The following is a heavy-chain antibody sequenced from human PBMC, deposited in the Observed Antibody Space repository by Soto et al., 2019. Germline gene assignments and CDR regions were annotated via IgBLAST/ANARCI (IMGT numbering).Heavy chain of an antibody. D-gene: IGHD1-26*01. CDR2: ISSDGSNK. Sequence: GGSLRLSCAASGFTFSSYAMHWVRQAPGKGLEWVAVISSDGSNKYYADSVKGRFTISRDNSKNTLYLQMNRLRAEDTAVYYCARDPIISGSYSPNWFDPWGQGTLVTASS. CDR1: GFTFSSYA. V-gene: IGHV3-30-3*01. CDR3: ARDPIISGSYSPNWFDP. J-gene: IGHJ5*02.